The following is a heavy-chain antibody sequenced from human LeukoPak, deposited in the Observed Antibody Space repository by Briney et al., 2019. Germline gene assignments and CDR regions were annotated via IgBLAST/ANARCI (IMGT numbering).Heavy chain of an antibody. CDR2: ITSYNGNT. J-gene: IGHJ4*02. V-gene: IGHV1-18*01. Sequence: ASVKVSCKTSGYTFTNYGVTWVRQAPGQGLEWMGWITSYNGNTNYAQKVQGRVTMTTDTSSSTAYMELRSLRSDDTAVYYCARTYYSGSPEGHHWGQGTLVTVSS. D-gene: IGHD1-26*01. CDR1: GYTFTNYG. CDR3: ARTYYSGSPEGHH.